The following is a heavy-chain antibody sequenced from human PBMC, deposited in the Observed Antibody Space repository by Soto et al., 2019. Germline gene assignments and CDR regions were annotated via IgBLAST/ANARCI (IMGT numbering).Heavy chain of an antibody. Sequence: QVQLVQSGAEVKKPGSSVKVSCKASGGTFSSYAISWVRQAPGQGLEWMGGIIPIFGTANYAQKFQGRVTITADESTGTAYMELSSLRSEDTAVYYCARDRVGATGGFYYYYGMDVWGQGTTVTVSS. CDR2: IIPIFGTA. V-gene: IGHV1-69*01. CDR1: GGTFSSYA. CDR3: ARDRVGATGGFYYYYGMDV. J-gene: IGHJ6*02. D-gene: IGHD1-26*01.